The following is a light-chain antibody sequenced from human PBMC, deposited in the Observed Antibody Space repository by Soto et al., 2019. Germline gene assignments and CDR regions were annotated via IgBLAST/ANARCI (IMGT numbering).Light chain of an antibody. Sequence: DTQMTQSPSTLSASLGDRVTITCRASQRIGRWLAWYQQKPGKAPKLLISYASTLQSGVPSRFSASGSGTEFALTISSLQPDDFATYYCQNYNSYSQTFGQGTKVEF. CDR1: QRIGRW. J-gene: IGKJ1*01. CDR2: YAS. CDR3: QNYNSYSQT. V-gene: IGKV1-5*01.